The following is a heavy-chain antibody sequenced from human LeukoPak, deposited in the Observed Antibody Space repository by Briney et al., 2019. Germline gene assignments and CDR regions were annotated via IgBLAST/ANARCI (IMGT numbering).Heavy chain of an antibody. J-gene: IGHJ4*02. CDR2: ISGSGGST. Sequence: GGTLRLSCAASGFTFSSYGMSWVRQAPGKGLEWVSAISGSGGSTYYADSVKGRFTISRDNSKNTLYLQMNSLRAEDTAVYYCAKLLDFSGYYLGFDYWGQGTLVTVSS. V-gene: IGHV3-23*01. D-gene: IGHD3-22*01. CDR1: GFTFSSYG. CDR3: AKLLDFSGYYLGFDY.